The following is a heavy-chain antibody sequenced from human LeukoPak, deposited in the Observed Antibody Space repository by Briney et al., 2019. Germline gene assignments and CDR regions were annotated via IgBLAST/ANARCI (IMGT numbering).Heavy chain of an antibody. J-gene: IGHJ5*02. CDR1: GFTFSSYG. Sequence: GGSLRLSCAASGFTFSSYGMHWVRQAPGKGLEWVAFIRYDGNNKYADSVKGRFTISRDNSKNTLYLQMNSLRAEDTAVYYCAKEGLLWFGELFSWFDPWGQGTLVTVSS. D-gene: IGHD3-10*01. CDR3: AKEGLLWFGELFSWFDP. CDR2: IRYDGNNK. V-gene: IGHV3-30*02.